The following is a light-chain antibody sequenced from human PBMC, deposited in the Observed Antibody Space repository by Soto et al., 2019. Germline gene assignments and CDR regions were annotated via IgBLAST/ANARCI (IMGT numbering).Light chain of an antibody. Sequence: DIHMTQSPSSLSASVGDRVTITCQASQDIIHSLNWYQQKAGQAPKLLIYDTSNLETGVPSRFSGIGSGTDFTLTISSLQYYDIATSYCQQQDNVPYTFGQGTRLEIK. J-gene: IGKJ2*01. CDR3: QQQDNVPYT. CDR1: QDIIHS. V-gene: IGKV1-33*01. CDR2: DTS.